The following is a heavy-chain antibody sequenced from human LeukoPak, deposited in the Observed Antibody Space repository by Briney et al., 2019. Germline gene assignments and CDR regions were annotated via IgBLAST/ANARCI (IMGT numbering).Heavy chain of an antibody. J-gene: IGHJ5*02. CDR1: GGSSTNYF. D-gene: IGHD3-10*01. Sequence: PSETLSLTCVLYGGSSTNYFWSWIRQPPGKGLEWIGEINRSASTNYNPSLKSRVTISIDTSKNQFSPKLSSVTAADTAVYYCARRGPPRTMLRGVKSGWFDPWGQGTLVTVSS. CDR2: INRSAST. CDR3: ARRGPPRTMLRGVKSGWFDP. V-gene: IGHV4-34*01.